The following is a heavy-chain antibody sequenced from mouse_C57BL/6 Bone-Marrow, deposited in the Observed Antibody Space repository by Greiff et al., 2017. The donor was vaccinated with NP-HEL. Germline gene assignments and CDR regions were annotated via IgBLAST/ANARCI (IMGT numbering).Heavy chain of an antibody. J-gene: IGHJ4*01. CDR2: ISSGSSTI. V-gene: IGHV5-17*01. CDR3: AKDSSYFAGAMDY. CDR1: GFTFSDYG. D-gene: IGHD2-10*01. Sequence: EVQRVESGGGLVKPGGTLKLSCAASGFTFSDYGMHWVRQAPEKGLEWVAYISSGSSTIYYADTVKGRVTISRDNAKNTLFLQMTSLRSEDTAMYYCAKDSSYFAGAMDYWGQGTSVTVSS.